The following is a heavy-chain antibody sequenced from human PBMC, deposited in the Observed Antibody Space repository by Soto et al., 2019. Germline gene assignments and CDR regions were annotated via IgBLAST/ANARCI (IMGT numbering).Heavy chain of an antibody. CDR1: GFSPSYYA. J-gene: IGHJ6*02. CDR3: ATEDGWFGGLFNNGMDV. V-gene: IGHV3-23*04. CDR2: ISGDGGDT. Sequence: EAQLVESGGGLVQPGGSLRLSCEVSGFSPSYYAIHWVRQAPGKGLEWVSIISGDGGDTYYADSVKGRFTVSRDKSKYTVYLEMNSLRAEDTAVYYCATEDGWFGGLFNNGMDVWGQGTTVTVSS. D-gene: IGHD3-10*01.